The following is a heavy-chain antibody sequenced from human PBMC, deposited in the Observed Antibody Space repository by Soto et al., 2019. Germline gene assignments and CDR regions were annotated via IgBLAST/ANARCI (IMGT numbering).Heavy chain of an antibody. J-gene: IGHJ2*01. D-gene: IGHD6-13*01. CDR3: ARVRTDRPYSSSWYRLSWYFDL. Sequence: SETLSLTCAVYGGSFSGYYWSWIRQPPGKGLEWIGEINHSGSTNYNPSLKSRVTISVDTSKNQFSLKLSSVTAADTAVYYCARVRTDRPYSSSWYRLSWYFDLWGRGTLVTVSS. V-gene: IGHV4-34*01. CDR2: INHSGST. CDR1: GGSFSGYY.